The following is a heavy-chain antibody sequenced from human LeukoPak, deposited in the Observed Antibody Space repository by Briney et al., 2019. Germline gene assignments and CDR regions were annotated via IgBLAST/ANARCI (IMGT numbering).Heavy chain of an antibody. Sequence: KPGGSLRLSCAASGFTFSDYSMSWIRQAPGKGLEWVSYTSSSGRTMFYADSVKGRFAISRDSAKNSLYLQMNSLRAEDTAVYYCARTYPGSSNSWYFFNYWGQGALVTVSS. CDR3: ARTYPGSSNSWYFFNY. V-gene: IGHV3-11*01. D-gene: IGHD6-13*01. CDR2: TSSSGRTM. CDR1: GFTFSDYS. J-gene: IGHJ4*02.